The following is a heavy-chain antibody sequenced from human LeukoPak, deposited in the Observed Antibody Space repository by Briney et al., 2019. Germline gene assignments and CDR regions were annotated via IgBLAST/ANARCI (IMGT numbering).Heavy chain of an antibody. Sequence: GGSLRLSCSASGFTFSSYAMHWVRQAPGKGLEYVSAISSNGGSTYYADSVKGRFTISRDNSKNTLYLQMNGLRAEDTAVYYCAKDREVMITFWGVIAEIESWGQGTLVTVSS. V-gene: IGHV3-64*04. D-gene: IGHD3-16*02. CDR3: AKDREVMITFWGVIAEIES. J-gene: IGHJ4*02. CDR2: ISSNGGST. CDR1: GFTFSSYA.